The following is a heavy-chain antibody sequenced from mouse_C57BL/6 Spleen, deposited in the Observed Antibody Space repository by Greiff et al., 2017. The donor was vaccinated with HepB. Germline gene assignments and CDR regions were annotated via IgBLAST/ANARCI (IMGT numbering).Heavy chain of an antibody. J-gene: IGHJ2*01. Sequence: VQLQESDAELVKPGASVKISCKVSGYTFTDHTIHWMKQRPEQGLEWIGYIYPRDGSTKYNEKFKGKATLTADKSSSTAYMQLNSLTSEDSAVYFCAKRDYYYGSSLDYWGQGTTLTVSS. CDR2: IYPRDGST. CDR1: GYTFTDHT. V-gene: IGHV1-78*01. CDR3: AKRDYYYGSSLDY. D-gene: IGHD1-1*01.